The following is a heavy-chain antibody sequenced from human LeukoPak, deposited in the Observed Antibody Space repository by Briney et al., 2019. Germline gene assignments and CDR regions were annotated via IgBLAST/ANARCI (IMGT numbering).Heavy chain of an antibody. J-gene: IGHJ4*02. CDR1: GGTFSNNG. D-gene: IGHD1-26*01. Sequence: ASVKVSFKASGGTFSNNGLSWVRQAPGQGLEWMGGIIASLDTTKYAQKFQGRVTITADKSTSTVYMELSSLRSEDTAVYYCARESSGTYFLDYFDYWGQGTLVTVSS. CDR2: IIASLDTT. V-gene: IGHV1-69*10. CDR3: ARESSGTYFLDYFDY.